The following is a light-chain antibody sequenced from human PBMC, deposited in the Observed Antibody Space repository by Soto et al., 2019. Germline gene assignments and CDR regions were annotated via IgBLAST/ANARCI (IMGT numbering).Light chain of an antibody. CDR2: DAS. J-gene: IGKJ1*01. Sequence: EFVLTQSPATLSLSPGERATLSCRASQSVSSYLAWYQQKPGQAPRLLISDASNRATGVPARFSGSGSGTDFTLTISSLEPEDFAVYYCQQRSNWPPWTFGQGTKV. CDR1: QSVSSY. CDR3: QQRSNWPPWT. V-gene: IGKV3-11*01.